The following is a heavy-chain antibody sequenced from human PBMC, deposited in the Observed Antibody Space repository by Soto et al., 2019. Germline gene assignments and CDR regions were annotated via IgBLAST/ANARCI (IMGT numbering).Heavy chain of an antibody. CDR2: ISYDGSNK. CDR3: ARPYYDSSGYYYPYFDY. D-gene: IGHD3-22*01. J-gene: IGHJ4*02. CDR1: GFTFSSYA. Sequence: ESGGGVVQPGRSLRLSCAASGFTFSSYAMHWVRQAPGKGLEWVAVISYDGSNKYYADSVKGRFTISRDNSKNTLYLQMNSLRAEDTAVYYCARPYYDSSGYYYPYFDYWGQGTLVTVSS. V-gene: IGHV3-30-3*01.